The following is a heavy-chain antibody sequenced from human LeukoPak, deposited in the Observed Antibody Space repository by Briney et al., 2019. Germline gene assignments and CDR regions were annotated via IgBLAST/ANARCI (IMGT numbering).Heavy chain of an antibody. D-gene: IGHD7-27*01. CDR3: AKDGGLWVSAHWGDS. Sequence: GGSLRLSCAASGFSVSSNHVSWVRQAPGKGLEWVSTITTSDGNTYYADSVKGRFTVSRDNSKNTLFLQMNSLSAEDTAVYYCAKDGGLWVSAHWGDSWGRGTLVTVSS. J-gene: IGHJ4*02. CDR2: ITTSDGNT. V-gene: IGHV3-23*01. CDR1: GFSVSSNH.